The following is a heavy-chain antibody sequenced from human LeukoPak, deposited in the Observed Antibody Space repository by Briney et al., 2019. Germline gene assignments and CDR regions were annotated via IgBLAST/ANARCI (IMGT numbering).Heavy chain of an antibody. V-gene: IGHV1-18*04. J-gene: IGHJ1*01. CDR1: GNTFSIYN. CDR3: ARDKAVTTELTQYFHH. D-gene: IGHD4-11*01. Sequence: ASVKVSCKASGNTFSIYNMHWVRQAPGQGLEWMGWISAYNGNTNYAQKLQGRVTMTTDTSTSTAYMELRSLTSDDTAVYYCARDKAVTTELTQYFHHWGQGTLVTVSS. CDR2: ISAYNGNT.